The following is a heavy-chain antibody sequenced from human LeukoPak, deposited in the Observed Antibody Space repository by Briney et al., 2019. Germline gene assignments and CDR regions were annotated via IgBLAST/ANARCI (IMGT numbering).Heavy chain of an antibody. Sequence: SETLSLTCSVSGGSINNYYWSWIRQPPGKGLEWIGYFYDSGNANYNPSLKSRVTISVDRSKNQFSLNLSSVTTTDTAMYYCARQGVVGASASYLDYWGQGTLVTVSS. CDR3: ARQGVVGASASYLDY. CDR1: GGSINNYY. D-gene: IGHD2-15*01. V-gene: IGHV4-59*08. CDR2: FYDSGNA. J-gene: IGHJ4*02.